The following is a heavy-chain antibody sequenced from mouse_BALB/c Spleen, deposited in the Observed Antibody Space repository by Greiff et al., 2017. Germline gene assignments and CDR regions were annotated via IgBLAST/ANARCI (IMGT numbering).Heavy chain of an antibody. CDR2: IYPGDGDT. J-gene: IGHJ2*01. Sequence: QVQLKESGAELVRPGSSVKISCKASGYAFSSYWMNWVKQRPGQGLEWIGQIYPGDGDTNYNGKFKGKATLTADKSSSTAYMQLSSLTSEDSAVYFCARLYDGTFFDYWGQGTTLTVSS. CDR3: ARLYDGTFFDY. CDR1: GYAFSSYW. V-gene: IGHV1-80*01. D-gene: IGHD2-14*01.